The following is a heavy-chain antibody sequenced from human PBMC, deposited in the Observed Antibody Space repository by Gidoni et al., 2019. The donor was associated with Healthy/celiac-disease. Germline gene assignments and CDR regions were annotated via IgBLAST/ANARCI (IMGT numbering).Heavy chain of an antibody. CDR2: ISSSSSYT. Sequence: QVQLVESGGGLVKPGGSLRLSGAASGFPFSDYYMSWIRQAPGKGLEWVSYISSSSSYTNYADSVKGRFTISRDNAKNSLYLQMNSLRAEDTAVYYCARDYYGSGSTNDYWGQGTLVTVSS. CDR3: ARDYYGSGSTNDY. V-gene: IGHV3-11*05. D-gene: IGHD3-10*01. CDR1: GFPFSDYY. J-gene: IGHJ4*02.